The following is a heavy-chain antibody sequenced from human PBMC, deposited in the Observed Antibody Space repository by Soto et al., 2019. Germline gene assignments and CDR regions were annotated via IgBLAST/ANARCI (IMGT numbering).Heavy chain of an antibody. CDR2: ISYEGSNT. V-gene: IGHV3-30-3*01. Sequence: GGSLRLSCVASGFSFDTYGIHWVRQAPGKGLQWVALISYEGSNTYYADSVRGRFTISRDNSKNTLYLQMNTLRPEDTGLYYCARVTPGNNLYYFSGLDFWGQGTSVTVSS. D-gene: IGHD1-1*01. J-gene: IGHJ6*02. CDR3: ARVTPGNNLYYFSGLDF. CDR1: GFSFDTYG.